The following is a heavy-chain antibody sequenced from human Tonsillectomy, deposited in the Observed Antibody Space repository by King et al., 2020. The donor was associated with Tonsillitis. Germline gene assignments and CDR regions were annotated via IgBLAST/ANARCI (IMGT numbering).Heavy chain of an antibody. J-gene: IGHJ4*02. D-gene: IGHD3-9*01. CDR1: GFSFSTFS. CDR3: TREYDVLTSSTEHENFDY. V-gene: IGHV3-21*01. Sequence: VQLVESGGGLVKPGGSLSLSCAASGFSFSTFSMNWFGQPPGKGLEGFSFIIVIGNYFFTPTSVKGRFTIPRDNAKNSLYLQMSSLRAEDTAMYYCTREYDVLTSSTEHENFDYWGQGTLVTVSS. CDR2: IIVIGNYF.